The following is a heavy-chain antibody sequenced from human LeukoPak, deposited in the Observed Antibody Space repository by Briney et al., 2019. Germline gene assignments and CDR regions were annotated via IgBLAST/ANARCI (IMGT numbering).Heavy chain of an antibody. CDR2: IYYSGST. CDR1: GGSISSSSYY. D-gene: IGHD3-9*01. V-gene: IGHV4-39*07. J-gene: IGHJ4*02. Sequence: PSETLSLTCTVSGGSISSSSYYWGWIRQPPGKGLEWIGSIYYSGSTYYNPSLKSRVTISVDTSKNQFSLKLSSVTAADTAVYYCARVVDYDILTGYYHFEDWGQGTLVTVSS. CDR3: ARVVDYDILTGYYHFED.